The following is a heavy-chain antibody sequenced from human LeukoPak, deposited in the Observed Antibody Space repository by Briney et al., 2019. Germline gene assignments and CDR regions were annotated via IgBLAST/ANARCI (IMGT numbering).Heavy chain of an antibody. Sequence: PGGSLRLSCAASGFTFSSYSMNWVRQAPGKGLEWVSYISSSSRTIYYADSVKGRFTISRDNAKNSLYLQMNSLRAEDTAVYYCARAGGVVPAATRYNWFDPWGQGTLVTVSS. J-gene: IGHJ5*02. V-gene: IGHV3-48*04. CDR3: ARAGGVVPAATRYNWFDP. CDR2: ISSSSRTI. D-gene: IGHD2-2*01. CDR1: GFTFSSYS.